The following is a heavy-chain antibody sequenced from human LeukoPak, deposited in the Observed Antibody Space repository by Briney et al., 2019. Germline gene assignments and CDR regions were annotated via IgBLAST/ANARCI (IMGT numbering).Heavy chain of an antibody. D-gene: IGHD6-6*01. V-gene: IGHV3-23*01. CDR3: AILKLGGYFDY. CDR1: GFTFSSYG. CDR2: ISGGGGST. J-gene: IGHJ4*02. Sequence: PGGSLRLSCAASGFTFSSYGMHWVRQAPGKGLEWVSAISGGGGSTYYADSVKGRFTISRDNSKNTLYLQMNSLRAEDTAVYYCAILKLGGYFDYWGQGTLVTVSS.